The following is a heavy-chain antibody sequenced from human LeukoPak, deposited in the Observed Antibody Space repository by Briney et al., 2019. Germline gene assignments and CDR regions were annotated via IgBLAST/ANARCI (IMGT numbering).Heavy chain of an antibody. CDR2: INPSDGST. V-gene: IGHV1-46*01. Sequence: GASVKVSCKTSGYTFTSYYMHWVRQAPGQGLEWMGVINPSDGSTTYAQKFQGRVTVTRDMSTSTVYMELSSLRSEDTAVYYCARVGSSTTNDAFDIWGQGTMVTVSS. J-gene: IGHJ3*02. CDR3: ARVGSSTTNDAFDI. CDR1: GYTFTSYY. D-gene: IGHD2-2*01.